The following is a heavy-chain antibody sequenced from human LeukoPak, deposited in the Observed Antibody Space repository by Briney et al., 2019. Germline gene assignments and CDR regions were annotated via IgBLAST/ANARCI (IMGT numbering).Heavy chain of an antibody. CDR3: TTAKSF. Sequence: GGSLRLSCAASGFTFSNAWMSWVRQAPGKGLEWVGRNKSKTDGGTTDYAAPVKGRFTISRDDSKNTLCLQMNSLKTEDTAVYYCTTAKSFWGQGTLVTVSS. CDR1: GFTFSNAW. CDR2: NKSKTDGGTT. J-gene: IGHJ4*02. V-gene: IGHV3-15*01.